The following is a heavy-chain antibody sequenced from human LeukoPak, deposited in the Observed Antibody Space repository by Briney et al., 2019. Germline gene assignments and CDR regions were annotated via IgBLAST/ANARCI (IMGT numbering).Heavy chain of an antibody. D-gene: IGHD6-19*01. J-gene: IGHJ4*02. CDR2: IYYSGST. CDR1: GGSISSSSYY. V-gene: IGHV4-39*01. CDR3: WGIAVAGTFDY. Sequence: SETLSLTCTVSGGSISSSSYYWGWIRQPPGKGLEWIGSIYYSGSTYYNPSLKSRVTISVDTSKNQFSLKLSSVTAADMAVYYCWGIAVAGTFDYWGQGTLVTVSS.